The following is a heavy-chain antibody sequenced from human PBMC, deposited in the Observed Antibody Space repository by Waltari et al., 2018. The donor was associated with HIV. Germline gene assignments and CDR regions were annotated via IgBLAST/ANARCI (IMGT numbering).Heavy chain of an antibody. Sequence: QLQLQESGPGLVKPSETLSLTCTVSGGSISSSSYYWGWIRQPPGKGLEWIGSIYYSGSTYYNPSLKSRVTISVDTSKNQFSLKLSSVTAADTAVYYCAKGILTGYYSPFDIWGQGTMVTVSS. CDR3: AKGILTGYYSPFDI. J-gene: IGHJ3*02. D-gene: IGHD3-9*01. CDR2: IYYSGST. CDR1: GGSISSSSYY. V-gene: IGHV4-39*01.